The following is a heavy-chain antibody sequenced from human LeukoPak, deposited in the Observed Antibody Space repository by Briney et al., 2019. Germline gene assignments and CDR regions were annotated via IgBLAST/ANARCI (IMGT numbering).Heavy chain of an antibody. J-gene: IGHJ3*02. CDR3: ARISGYHDAFDI. D-gene: IGHD3-22*01. Sequence: PSETLSLTCAVYGGSFSGYYWSWIRQPPGKGLEWIGSIYYSGSTYYNPSLKSRVTISVDTSKNQFSLKLSSVTAADTAVYYCARISGYHDAFDIWGQGTMVTVSS. CDR1: GGSFSGYY. V-gene: IGHV4-34*01. CDR2: IYYSGST.